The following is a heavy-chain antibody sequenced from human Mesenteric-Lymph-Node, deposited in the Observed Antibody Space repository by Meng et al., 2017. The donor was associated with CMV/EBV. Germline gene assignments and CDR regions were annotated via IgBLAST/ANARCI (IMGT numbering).Heavy chain of an antibody. CDR3: ARERGGLCSSTNCYYFDY. J-gene: IGHJ4*02. CDR1: GFTFSSYE. CDR2: ISASGGII. V-gene: IGHV3-48*03. Sequence: GESLKISCAASGFTFSSYEMNWVRQAPGKGLEWVSYISASGGIIYYADSVKGRFTISRDNDKNSLYLQMNSLRAEDTAAYYCARERGGLCSSTNCYYFDYWGQGTLVTVSS. D-gene: IGHD2-2*01.